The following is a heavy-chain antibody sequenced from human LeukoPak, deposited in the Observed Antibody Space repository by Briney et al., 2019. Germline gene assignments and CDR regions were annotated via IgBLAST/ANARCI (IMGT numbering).Heavy chain of an antibody. CDR1: GGSISSAGYS. Sequence: PSETLSLTCAVSGGSISSAGYSWSWIRQPPGKGLEWIGYISHSGRTFYNPSLKSRVTISVDRSKNQFSLELSSVTAADTAVYYCARAPYDSDGCHLYYFDYWGQGTLVTVSS. CDR3: ARAPYDSDGCHLYYFDY. J-gene: IGHJ4*02. D-gene: IGHD3-22*01. V-gene: IGHV4-30-2*01. CDR2: ISHSGRT.